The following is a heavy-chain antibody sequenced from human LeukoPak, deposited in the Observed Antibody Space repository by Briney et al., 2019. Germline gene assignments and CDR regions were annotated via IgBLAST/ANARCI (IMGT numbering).Heavy chain of an antibody. J-gene: IGHJ4*02. Sequence: SGPTLVNPPPTLTLTCTFSGFSLGTRGRCVSWIRQPPGKALEWLARIDWDEDKFHRTSLKTRLTISKDTSKNQVVLTMTNMDPVDTATYYCARTRTSSPFDYWGQGTLVTVSS. D-gene: IGHD6-13*01. CDR1: GFSLGTRGRC. CDR3: ARTRTSSPFDY. V-gene: IGHV2-70*17. CDR2: IDWDEDK.